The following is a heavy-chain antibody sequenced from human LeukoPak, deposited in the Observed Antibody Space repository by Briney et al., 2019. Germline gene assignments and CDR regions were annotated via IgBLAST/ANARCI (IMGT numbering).Heavy chain of an antibody. D-gene: IGHD3-22*01. CDR1: GFTLSNYW. J-gene: IGHJ4*02. CDR3: ARRESGLGGYFGY. V-gene: IGHV3-21*01. CDR2: ISSSSSYI. Sequence: GGSLRLSCAASGFTLSNYWMHWVRQAPGKGLEWVSSISSSSSYIYYADSVKGRFSISRDNAKNSLYLQMNSLRAEDTAVYYCARRESGLGGYFGYWGQGTLVTVSS.